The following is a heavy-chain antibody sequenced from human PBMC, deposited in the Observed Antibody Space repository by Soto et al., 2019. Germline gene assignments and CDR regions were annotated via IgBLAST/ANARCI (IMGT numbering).Heavy chain of an antibody. J-gene: IGHJ4*02. Sequence: QVQLQESGPGLVKPSQTLSLTCTVSGGSISSGDYYWSWIRQPPGKGLEWIGYIYYSGSTYYNPFLMSRVTISVDTAKSQCSLKLSSVTAVDTAVYYCASITTVTLFDYWGQGTLVTVSS. CDR1: GGSISSGDYY. V-gene: IGHV4-30-4*01. CDR2: IYYSGST. D-gene: IGHD4-17*01. CDR3: ASITTVTLFDY.